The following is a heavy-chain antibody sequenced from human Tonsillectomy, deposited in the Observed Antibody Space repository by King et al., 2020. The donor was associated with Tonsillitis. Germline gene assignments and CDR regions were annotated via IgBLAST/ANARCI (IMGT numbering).Heavy chain of an antibody. D-gene: IGHD2-2*01. Sequence: QLVQSGGEVKKPGASVKVSCKASGYTFTSYGISWVRQAPGQGLEWRVWLSAYNGNTKYAQKLQGRVTMTTDTSTSTAYMELRSLRSDDTAVYYCARDSCSSTSCQYGTLFDFWGQGTLVTVSS. J-gene: IGHJ4*02. CDR2: LSAYNGNT. V-gene: IGHV1-18*01. CDR3: ARDSCSSTSCQYGTLFDF. CDR1: GYTFTSYG.